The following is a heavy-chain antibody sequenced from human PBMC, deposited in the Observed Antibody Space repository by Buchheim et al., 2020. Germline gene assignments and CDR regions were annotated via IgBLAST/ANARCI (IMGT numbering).Heavy chain of an antibody. V-gene: IGHV3-53*02. CDR3: ARVQIRGDETYWFDP. CDR1: GFTVSSNY. D-gene: IGHD3-10*01. CDR2: IYSGGST. Sequence: EVQLVETGGGLIQPGGSLRLSCAASGFTVSSNYMSWVRQAPGKGLEWVSVIYSGGSTYYADSVTGRFTISRDNSKNTLYLQMNSLRAEDTAVYYCARVQIRGDETYWFDPWGQGTL. J-gene: IGHJ5*02.